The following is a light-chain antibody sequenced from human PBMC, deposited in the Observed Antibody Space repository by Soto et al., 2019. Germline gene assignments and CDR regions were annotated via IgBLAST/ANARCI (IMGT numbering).Light chain of an antibody. CDR1: SGSIASNY. Sequence: NFMLTQPHSVSESPGKTVTLSCTRSSGSIASNYVQWYQHRPCSPPTTVIYENNQRPSGVPDRFSGSIDSSSNSASLTISALKTEDEADYSCQSYDSSNHGVFGGGTQLTVL. J-gene: IGLJ3*02. CDR3: QSYDSSNHGV. V-gene: IGLV6-57*01. CDR2: ENN.